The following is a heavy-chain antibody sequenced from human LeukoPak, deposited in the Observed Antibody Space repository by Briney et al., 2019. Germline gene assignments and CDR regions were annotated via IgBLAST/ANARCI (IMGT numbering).Heavy chain of an antibody. CDR1: GFTFSSYS. D-gene: IGHD2-2*01. CDR2: ISSSSSYI. CDR3: AKLRCSTSCYFDY. Sequence: PGGSLRLSCAASGFTFSSYSMNWVRQAPGKGLEWVSSISSSSSYIYYADSVKGRFTISRDNAKNSLYLQMNSLRAEDTAVYYCAKLRCSTSCYFDYWGQGTLVTVSS. J-gene: IGHJ4*02. V-gene: IGHV3-21*01.